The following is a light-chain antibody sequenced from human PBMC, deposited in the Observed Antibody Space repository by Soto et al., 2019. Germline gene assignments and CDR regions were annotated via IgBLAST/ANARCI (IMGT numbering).Light chain of an antibody. V-gene: IGKV1-5*01. J-gene: IGKJ1*01. CDR3: QQYLTYST. CDR2: DAS. Sequence: DIQMTQSPSSLSASVGDRATITCRASQSISSWLAWYQQKPGKAPKLLIYDASSLQSGVPSRFSGSGSGTEFTLTISSLQPDDYATYYCQQYLTYSTFAQGTKVDIK. CDR1: QSISSW.